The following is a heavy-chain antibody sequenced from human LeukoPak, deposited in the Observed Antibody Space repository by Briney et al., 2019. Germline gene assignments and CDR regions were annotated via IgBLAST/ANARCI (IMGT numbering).Heavy chain of an antibody. CDR2: ISASGGST. Sequence: GGSPRLSRAASAFTCSSYAISWVRQAPGKGLEWVSLISASGGSTYYADSVKGRFTHDRDTSKRTSFMERNSLRAENTVIYYAAKDILLSTWALGTMVTVSS. V-gene: IGHV3-23*01. J-gene: IGHJ3*01. CDR1: AFTCSSYA. D-gene: IGHD2/OR15-2a*01. CDR3: AKDILLST.